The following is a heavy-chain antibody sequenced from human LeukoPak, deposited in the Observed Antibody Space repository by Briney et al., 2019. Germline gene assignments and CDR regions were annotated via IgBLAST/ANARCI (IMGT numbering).Heavy chain of an antibody. CDR2: IRGSGGST. J-gene: IGHJ6*02. Sequence: PGGSLRLSCAASGFTFSSYAMSWVRQAPGKGLEWVSAIRGSGGSTYYADSVKGRFTISRDNSKNTLYLQMNSLRAEDTAVYYCAKGSGSFGIVVADDGMDVWGQGTTVTVSS. V-gene: IGHV3-23*01. CDR3: AKGSGSFGIVVADDGMDV. D-gene: IGHD3-22*01. CDR1: GFTFSSYA.